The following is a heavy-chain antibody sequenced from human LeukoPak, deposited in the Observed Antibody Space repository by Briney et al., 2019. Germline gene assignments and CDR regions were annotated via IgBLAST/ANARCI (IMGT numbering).Heavy chain of an antibody. CDR3: ARPGEYSSPPDYYYMDV. V-gene: IGHV3-30*04. J-gene: IGHJ6*03. CDR2: ISYDGSNK. CDR1: GFTFSSYA. Sequence: GGSLRLSCAASGFTFSSYAMHWVRQAPGKGLEWVAVISYDGSNKYYADSVKGRFTISRDNSKNTLYLQMNSLRAEDTAVYYCARPGEYSSPPDYYYMDVWGKGTTVTVSS. D-gene: IGHD6-6*01.